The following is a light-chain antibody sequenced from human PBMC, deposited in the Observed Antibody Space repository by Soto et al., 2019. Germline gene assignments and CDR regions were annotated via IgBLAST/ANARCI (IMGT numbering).Light chain of an antibody. V-gene: IGLV1-44*01. J-gene: IGLJ2*01. CDR1: SSNIGSKT. CDR2: SNN. CDR3: AAWDDSLNGVV. Sequence: QSVLTQPPSVSGTPGQRVTISCSGSSSNIGSKTVNWYQQLPGTAPKLLIYSNNQRPSGVPDRFSGSKSGTSASLAISGLQSEGEADYYCAAWDDSLNGVVFGGGTKLTVL.